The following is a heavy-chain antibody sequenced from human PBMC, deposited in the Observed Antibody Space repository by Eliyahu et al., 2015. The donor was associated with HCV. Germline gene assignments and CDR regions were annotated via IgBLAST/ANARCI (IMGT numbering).Heavy chain of an antibody. CDR1: GXXFXXYG. J-gene: IGHJ4*02. CDR3: ARDMITFGGVIVKSVY. Sequence: QVQLVESGGGVVXPGRSLXLSCAASGXXFXXYGMHWVRQAPGKGLEWVAVIWYDGSNKYYADSVKGRFTISRDNSKNTLYLQMNSLRAEDTAVYYCARDMITFGGVIVKSVYWGQGTLVTVSS. D-gene: IGHD3-16*02. V-gene: IGHV3-33*01. CDR2: IWYDGSNK.